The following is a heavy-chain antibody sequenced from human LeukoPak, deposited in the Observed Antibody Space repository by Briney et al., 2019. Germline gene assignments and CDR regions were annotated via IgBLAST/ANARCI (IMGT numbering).Heavy chain of an antibody. V-gene: IGHV3-23*01. D-gene: IGHD4-23*01. Sequence: AGRSLRLSCAASGFTFSSYAMSWVREAPGKGLEWVSAISGSGGSTYYADSVKGRFTISRDNSKNTLYLQMNSLRAEDTAVYYCAKDSAVVMPFDYWGQGTLVTVSS. CDR1: GFTFSSYA. CDR2: ISGSGGST. CDR3: AKDSAVVMPFDY. J-gene: IGHJ4*02.